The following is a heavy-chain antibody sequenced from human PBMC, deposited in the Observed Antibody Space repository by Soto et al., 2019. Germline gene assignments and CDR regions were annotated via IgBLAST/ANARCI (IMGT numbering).Heavy chain of an antibody. J-gene: IGHJ6*02. V-gene: IGHV3-7*03. CDR3: AKDRSENFWVYYYAMDV. D-gene: IGHD6-19*01. Sequence: PGGSLRLSCAASGFTFSSYAMIWVRQAPGKGLEWVANIKQDGSEKYYVDSVKGRFTISRDNSKNTVYLQMNSLRGEDTAVYYCAKDRSENFWVYYYAMDVWGQGTAVTVSS. CDR1: GFTFSSYA. CDR2: IKQDGSEK.